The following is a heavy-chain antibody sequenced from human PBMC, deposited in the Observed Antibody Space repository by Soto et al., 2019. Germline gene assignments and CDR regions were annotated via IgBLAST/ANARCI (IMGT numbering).Heavy chain of an antibody. D-gene: IGHD1-1*01. V-gene: IGHV3-30*04. CDR2: ISYDGSNK. Sequence: GGSLRLSCAASGFTFSSYAMHWVRQAPGKGLEWVAVISYDGSNKYYADSEKGRFTISRDNSMKTLYLQMNSLRAEDTAVYHSARARVREIDAFDIWGQGTMVTVSS. CDR3: ARARVREIDAFDI. CDR1: GFTFSSYA. J-gene: IGHJ3*02.